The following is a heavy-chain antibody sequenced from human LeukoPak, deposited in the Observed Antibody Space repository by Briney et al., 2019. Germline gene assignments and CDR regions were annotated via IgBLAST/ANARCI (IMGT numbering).Heavy chain of an antibody. CDR3: AGKASIAARSPFDY. D-gene: IGHD6-6*01. J-gene: IGHJ4*02. CDR2: THPGGST. Sequence: GGSLRLSCVASGLTVSSNYIYWIRLAPGKGLEWVSLTHPGGSTYYADSVRGRFTISRDNSKNTLYLQMYSLRAEDTAVYYCAGKASIAARSPFDYWGQGTLVTVSS. CDR1: GLTVSSNY. V-gene: IGHV3-53*01.